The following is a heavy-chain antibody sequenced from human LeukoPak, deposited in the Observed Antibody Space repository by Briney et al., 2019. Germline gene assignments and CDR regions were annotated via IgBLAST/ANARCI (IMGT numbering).Heavy chain of an antibody. CDR1: GYTFTGYY. V-gene: IGHV1-2*02. Sequence: ASVKVSCKASGYTFTGYYMHWVRQAPGQGLEWMGWINPNSGGTNYAQKFQDRVTMTMDTSISTAYMELSRLRSDDTAVYYCSRSVLGYSYFDYWGQGILVTVSS. CDR2: INPNSGGT. J-gene: IGHJ4*02. D-gene: IGHD5-18*01. CDR3: SRSVLGYSYFDY.